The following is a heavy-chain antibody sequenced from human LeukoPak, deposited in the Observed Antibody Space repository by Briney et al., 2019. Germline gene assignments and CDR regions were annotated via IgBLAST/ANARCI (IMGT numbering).Heavy chain of an antibody. J-gene: IGHJ4*02. CDR2: IYHSGNT. CDR3: ARRRVYCSSASCYTGGAIDY. D-gene: IGHD2-2*02. V-gene: IGHV4-38-2*02. Sequence: PSETLSLTCTVSGYSISSGYYWGWIRQPPGKGLEWIGAIYHSGNTYYNPSLKSRVTISVDTSKNQFSLTLSSVTAADTAVYYCARRRVYCSSASCYTGGAIDYWGQGTLVTVSS. CDR1: GYSISSGYY.